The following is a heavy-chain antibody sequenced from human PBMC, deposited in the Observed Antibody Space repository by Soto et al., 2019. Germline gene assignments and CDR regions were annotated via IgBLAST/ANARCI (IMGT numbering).Heavy chain of an antibody. CDR2: IIPIFGTA. D-gene: IGHD4-4*01. CDR1: GGTFSSYA. J-gene: IGHJ6*02. V-gene: IGHV1-69*13. Sequence: ASVKVSCKASGGTFSSYAISWVRQAPGQGLEWTGGIIPIFGTANYAQKFQGRVTITADESTSTAYMELSSLRSEDTAVYYCARNQPTGSKVVYYGMDVWGQGTTVTVS. CDR3: ARNQPTGSKVVYYGMDV.